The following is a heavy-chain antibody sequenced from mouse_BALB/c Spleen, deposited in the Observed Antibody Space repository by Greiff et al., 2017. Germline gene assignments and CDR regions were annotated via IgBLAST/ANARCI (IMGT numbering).Heavy chain of an antibody. CDR2: ISYSGST. CDR3: ARGGLYYYGSSPYFDY. D-gene: IGHD1-1*01. Sequence: EVMLVESGPGLVKPSQSLSLTCTVTGYSITSDYAWNWIRQLPGNKLEWMGYISYSGSTSYNPSLKSRISITRDTSKNQFFLQLNSVTTEDTATYYCARGGLYYYGSSPYFDYWGQGTTLTVSS. V-gene: IGHV3-2*02. J-gene: IGHJ2*01. CDR1: GYSITSDYA.